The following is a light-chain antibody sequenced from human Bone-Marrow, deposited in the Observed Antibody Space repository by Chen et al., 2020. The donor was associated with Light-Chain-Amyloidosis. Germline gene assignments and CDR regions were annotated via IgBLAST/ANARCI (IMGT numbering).Light chain of an antibody. V-gene: IGLV2-8*01. CDR2: EVS. Sequence: QPALTQPPSASGPPGQSVTISCPGTSSDVGVYNYVSWYQQHPGKAPKLMIYEVSKRPSGVPGRFSGSKSGNTASLTVSGLQAEDEADYYCSSFAGSDNPLLFGGGTKLTVL. CDR3: SSFAGSDNPLL. J-gene: IGLJ3*02. CDR1: SSDVGVYNY.